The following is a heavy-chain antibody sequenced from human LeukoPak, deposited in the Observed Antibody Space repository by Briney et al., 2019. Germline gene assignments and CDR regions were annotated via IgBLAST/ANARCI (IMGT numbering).Heavy chain of an antibody. Sequence: GGTLRLSCAASGFTFSSYGMSWVRQAPGKGLEWVSAISGSGGSTYYADSVKGRFTISRDNSKNTLYLQMNSLRAEDTAVYYCAKDIVLMVYANTFDYWGQGTLVTVSS. V-gene: IGHV3-23*01. CDR2: ISGSGGST. J-gene: IGHJ4*02. CDR1: GFTFSSYG. D-gene: IGHD2-8*01. CDR3: AKDIVLMVYANTFDY.